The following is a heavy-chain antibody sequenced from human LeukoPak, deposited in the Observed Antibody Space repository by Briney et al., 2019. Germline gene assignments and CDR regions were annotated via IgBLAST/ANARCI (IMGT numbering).Heavy chain of an antibody. V-gene: IGHV3-7*03. CDR1: GFIFNSYW. J-gene: IGHJ3*02. CDR3: ARGWASSRRKAFDI. D-gene: IGHD3-16*01. CDR2: VDQDGSEK. Sequence: GGSLRLYCAASGFIFNSYWMNWLRQAPGKGLEWVANVDQDGSEKYYVGSVKDRFTISRDNAKNSLYLQMNSLRVEDTAVYYCARGWASSRRKAFDIWGQGTIVTVSS.